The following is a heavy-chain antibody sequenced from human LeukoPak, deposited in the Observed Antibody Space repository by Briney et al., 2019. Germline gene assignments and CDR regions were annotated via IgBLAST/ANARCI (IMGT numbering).Heavy chain of an antibody. CDR3: ARETRSSGFFDY. D-gene: IGHD6-19*01. Sequence: PGGSLRLSCKASGFSFSNYYMNWVRQAPGKGLEWLSHIDGRGGIINYADSVKGRFTISRDNAKNSLYLQMNSLRAEDTAVYFCARETRSSGFFDYWGQGTLVTVSS. CDR1: GFSFSNYY. CDR2: IDGRGGII. J-gene: IGHJ4*02. V-gene: IGHV3-11*01.